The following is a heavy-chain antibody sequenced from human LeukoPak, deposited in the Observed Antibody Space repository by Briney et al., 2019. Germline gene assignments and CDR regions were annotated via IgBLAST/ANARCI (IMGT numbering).Heavy chain of an antibody. V-gene: IGHV1-46*01. CDR1: GYTFTSYY. CDR2: INPSDGSI. CDR3: ATGGFTFGGVKRGFDY. Sequence: ASVKVSCKASGYTFTSYYMHWVRQAPGQGLEWMGIINPSDGSISYAQKFQGRVTMTRDMSTSTVYMELSSLRSGDTAVYYCATGGFTFGGVKRGFDYWGQGTLVTVSS. D-gene: IGHD3-16*01. J-gene: IGHJ4*02.